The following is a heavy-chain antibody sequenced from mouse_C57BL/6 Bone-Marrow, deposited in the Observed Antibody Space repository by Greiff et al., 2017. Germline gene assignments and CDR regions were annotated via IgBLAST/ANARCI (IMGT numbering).Heavy chain of an antibody. D-gene: IGHD1-1*01. CDR2: IDPSDSYT. V-gene: IGHV1-50*01. J-gene: IGHJ2*01. Sequence: QVQLQQSVAELVRPGASVKLSCKASGYTFTSYWMQWVKQRPGQGLEWIGEIDPSDSYTNYNQKFKGKATLTVDTSSSTAYMQLSSLTSEDSAVYYCARRDYGLYFDYWGQGTTLTVSS. CDR1: GYTFTSYW. CDR3: ARRDYGLYFDY.